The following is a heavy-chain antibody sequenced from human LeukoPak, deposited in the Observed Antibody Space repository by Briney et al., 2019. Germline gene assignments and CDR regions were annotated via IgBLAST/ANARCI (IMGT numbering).Heavy chain of an antibody. CDR3: ARDLSGYYCASSSRPSYFDY. Sequence: AASVKVSCKASGGTFSSYAISWVRQAPGQGLEWMGRIIPILGIANYAQKFQGRVTITADKSTSTAYMELSSLRSEDTAVYYCARDLSGYYCASSSRPSYFDYWGQGTLVTVSS. CDR2: IIPILGIA. J-gene: IGHJ4*02. D-gene: IGHD3-22*01. V-gene: IGHV1-69*04. CDR1: GGTFSSYA.